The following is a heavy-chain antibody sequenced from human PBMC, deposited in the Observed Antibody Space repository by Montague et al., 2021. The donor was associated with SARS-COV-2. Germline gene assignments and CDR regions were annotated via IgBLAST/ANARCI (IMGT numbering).Heavy chain of an antibody. CDR2: FDPEDGET. CDR1: GYTLSEVS. V-gene: IGHV1-24*01. Sequence: SVKVSCKVSGYTLSEVSMHWVRQAPGKGLEWMGGFDPEDGETIYAQRFQGRVTMTEDTSTDTAYMELSSLRSEDSGGYYCATSRWSLLPEYWGQGTLVTVSS. J-gene: IGHJ4*02. D-gene: IGHD2-21*02. CDR3: ATSRWSLLPEY.